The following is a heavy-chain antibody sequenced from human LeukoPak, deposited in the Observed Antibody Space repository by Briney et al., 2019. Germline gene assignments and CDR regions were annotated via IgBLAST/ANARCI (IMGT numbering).Heavy chain of an antibody. CDR3: ARDVGITVADSFDP. D-gene: IGHD6-13*01. CDR2: IHIYRGNT. CDR1: GYSSSNYG. J-gene: IGHJ5*02. Sequence: GASVKVFCKASGYSSSNYGISWVRQAPGQGLEWMGWIHIYRGNTNYAQKFQGRVTMTTDTSTSTVYMEVRGLRSDDTAMYYCARDVGITVADSFDPWGQGTLVTVSS. V-gene: IGHV1-18*01.